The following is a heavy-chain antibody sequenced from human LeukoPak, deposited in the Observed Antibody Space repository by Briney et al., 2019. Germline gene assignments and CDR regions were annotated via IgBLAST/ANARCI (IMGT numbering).Heavy chain of an antibody. CDR1: GDSISTSNSY. CDR3: ARGGWNKFDY. J-gene: IGHJ4*02. Sequence: ASETLSLTCTVSGDSISTSNSYWGWIRQPPGKGLEWIGSIYYSGNTYYNPSLKSRVTISVDTSKNQFSLKLSSVTAADTAVYYCARGGWNKFDYWGQGTLVTVSS. D-gene: IGHD3-22*01. V-gene: IGHV4-39*07. CDR2: IYYSGNT.